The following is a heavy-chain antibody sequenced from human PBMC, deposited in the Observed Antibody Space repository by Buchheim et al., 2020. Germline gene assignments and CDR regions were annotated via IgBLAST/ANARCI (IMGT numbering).Heavy chain of an antibody. D-gene: IGHD3-22*01. CDR3: ARGQYYYDSSGLNWFDP. V-gene: IGHV4-30-2*01. CDR2: IYHSGST. Sequence: QLQLQESGSELVKPSQTLSLTCAVSGGSISSGGYSWSWIRQPPGKGLEWIGYIYHSGSTYYNPSLKSRVTISVDRSKNQFSLKLSSVTAADTAVYYCARGQYYYDSSGLNWFDPWGQGTL. CDR1: GGSISSGGYS. J-gene: IGHJ5*02.